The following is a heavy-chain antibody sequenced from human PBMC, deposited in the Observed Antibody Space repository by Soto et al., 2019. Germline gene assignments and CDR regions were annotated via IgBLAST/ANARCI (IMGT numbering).Heavy chain of an antibody. V-gene: IGHV3-30-3*01. CDR3: ARDIRDYYASGSYYPPLGY. D-gene: IGHD3-10*01. J-gene: IGHJ1*01. CDR2: ISYDGSNK. CDR1: GFTFSSYA. Sequence: GGSLRLSCAASGFTFSSYAMHWVRQAPGKGLEWVAVISYDGSNKYYADSVKGRFTISRDNSKNTLYLQMNSLRAEDTAVYYCARDIRDYYASGSYYPPLGYWGQGTLVTVYS.